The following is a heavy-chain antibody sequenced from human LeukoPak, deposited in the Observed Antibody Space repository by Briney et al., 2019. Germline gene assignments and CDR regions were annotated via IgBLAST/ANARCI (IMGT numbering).Heavy chain of an antibody. CDR1: GFTFSNAW. CDR3: NSPPGAPGSIFPDY. J-gene: IGHJ4*02. D-gene: IGHD3-3*02. Sequence: GGSLRLSCAASGFTFSNAWMSWVRQAPGEGLEWGIRIKSKTDGGKTDYAARVKSRFTISRDDSKNTLNLQMNSLKTEDTAVYYRNSPPGAPGSIFPDYWGQGTLVTVSS. V-gene: IGHV3-15*01. CDR2: IKSKTDGGKT.